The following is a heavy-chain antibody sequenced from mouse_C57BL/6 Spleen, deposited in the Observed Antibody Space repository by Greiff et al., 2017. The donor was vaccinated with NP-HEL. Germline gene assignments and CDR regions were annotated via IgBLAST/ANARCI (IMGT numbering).Heavy chain of an antibody. Sequence: EVKVVESGGGLVKPGGSLKLSCAAPGFTFSDYGMHWVRQAPEKWLEWFAYISSGSSTIYYADTVKDRFTISREDAKNTLFLQMTSLRSEDTTMFYCASNYSYWGRGTTLTVSS. D-gene: IGHD2-1*01. CDR2: ISSGSSTI. CDR1: GFTFSDYG. J-gene: IGHJ2*01. CDR3: ASNYSY. V-gene: IGHV5-17*01.